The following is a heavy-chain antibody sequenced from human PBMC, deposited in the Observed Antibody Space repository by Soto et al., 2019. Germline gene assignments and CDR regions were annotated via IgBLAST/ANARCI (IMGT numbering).Heavy chain of an antibody. Sequence: SETLSLTCTVYGGSFSGYYWSWIRQPPGKGLEWIGEINHRGSTNYNPSLKSRVTISVDTSKNQFSLKLSSVTAADTAVYYCARKDTGDYILDYWGQGTLVTVSS. CDR2: INHRGST. V-gene: IGHV4-34*01. D-gene: IGHD4-17*01. CDR3: ARKDTGDYILDY. CDR1: GGSFSGYY. J-gene: IGHJ4*02.